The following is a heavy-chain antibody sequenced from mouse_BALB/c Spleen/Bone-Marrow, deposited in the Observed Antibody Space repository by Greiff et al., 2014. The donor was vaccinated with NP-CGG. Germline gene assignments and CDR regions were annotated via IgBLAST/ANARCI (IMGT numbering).Heavy chain of an antibody. D-gene: IGHD2-4*01. CDR3: ARAITDAMDY. CDR1: GYAFTNYL. Sequence: VKLMESGAELVRPGTSVKVSCKGSGYAFTNYLIEWVKQRPGQGLEWIGEINSGSGGTKYNEKFKGKATLTADKSSSTAYMQLSSLTSDDSAVYFCARAITDAMDYWGQGTSVTVSS. CDR2: INSGSGGT. J-gene: IGHJ4*01. V-gene: IGHV1-54*01.